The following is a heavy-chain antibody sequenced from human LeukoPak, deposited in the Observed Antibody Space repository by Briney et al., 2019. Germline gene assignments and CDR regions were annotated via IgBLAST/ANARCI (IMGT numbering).Heavy chain of an antibody. CDR3: VRSGYDYDWFDP. D-gene: IGHD5-12*01. V-gene: IGHV1-69*08. J-gene: IGHJ5*02. Sequence: SVKVSCKASGGSFSNYSISWVRQAPGQGLEWMGRIIAILDTAHYAQKFQGRFTITADKSTTTVYMELSSLRSDDTAVYYCVRSGYDYDWFDPRGQGTLVTVSS. CDR2: IIAILDTA. CDR1: GGSFSNYS.